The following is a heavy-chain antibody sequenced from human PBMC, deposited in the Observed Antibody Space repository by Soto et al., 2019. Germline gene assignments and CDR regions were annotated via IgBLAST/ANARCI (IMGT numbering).Heavy chain of an antibody. CDR2: FRSGGDDDTT. CDR1: GFTFRSYS. J-gene: IGHJ4*02. V-gene: IGHV3-23*01. Sequence: GSLRLYCAASGFTFRSYSMSWVRQAPGKGLEWVSGFRSGGDDDTTYCADSVRGRFTISRDNSKNTLFLQMNSLRAEDTAIYYCAKKVNSGSGSQFFDYWGQGTLVTVSS. D-gene: IGHD3-10*01. CDR3: AKKVNSGSGSQFFDY.